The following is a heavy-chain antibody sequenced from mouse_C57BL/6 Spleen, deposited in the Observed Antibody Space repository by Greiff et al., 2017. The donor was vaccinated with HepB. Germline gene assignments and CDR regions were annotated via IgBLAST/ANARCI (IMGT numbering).Heavy chain of an antibody. CDR3: ARGGVRQRGAY. J-gene: IGHJ3*01. CDR2: IYPRSGNT. D-gene: IGHD3-2*01. CDR1: GYTFTSYG. Sequence: QVQLQQSGAELARPGASVKLSCKASGYTFTSYGISWVKQRTGQGLEWIGEIYPRSGNTYYNEKFKGKATLTADKSSSTAYMELRSLTSEDSAVYFCARGGVRQRGAYWGQGTLVTVSA. V-gene: IGHV1-81*01.